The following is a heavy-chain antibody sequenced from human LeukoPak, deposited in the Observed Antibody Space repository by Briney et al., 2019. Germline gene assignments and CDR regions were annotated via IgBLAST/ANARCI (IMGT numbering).Heavy chain of an antibody. Sequence: PGGSLRLSCAASGFTFSGYSMNWVRQAPGKGLEWVSAISGSGGSTYYADSVKGRFTISRDNSKNTLYLQMNSLRAEDTAVYYCAKSIAVGGQGAFDIWGQGTMVTVSS. CDR3: AKSIAVGGQGAFDI. CDR1: GFTFSGYS. V-gene: IGHV3-23*01. D-gene: IGHD6-19*01. J-gene: IGHJ3*02. CDR2: ISGSGGST.